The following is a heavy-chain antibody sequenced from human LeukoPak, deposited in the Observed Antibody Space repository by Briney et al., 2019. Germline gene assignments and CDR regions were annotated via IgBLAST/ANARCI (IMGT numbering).Heavy chain of an antibody. CDR1: GFTFSNYA. Sequence: GGSLRLSCAASGFTFSNYAMSWVRQAPGKGLECVSGISASGGSTYYADSVKGRFTISRDNSKNTLYLQMNSLRAEDTAVYYCAKNRGDYDPEYFQHWGQGTLVTVSS. D-gene: IGHD4-17*01. CDR2: ISASGGST. CDR3: AKNRGDYDPEYFQH. V-gene: IGHV3-23*01. J-gene: IGHJ1*01.